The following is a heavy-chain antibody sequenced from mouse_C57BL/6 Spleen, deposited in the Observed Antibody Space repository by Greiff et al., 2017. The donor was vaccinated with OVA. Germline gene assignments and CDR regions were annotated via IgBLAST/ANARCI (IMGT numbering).Heavy chain of an antibody. J-gene: IGHJ3*01. CDR2: IRSKSNNYAT. V-gene: IGHV10-1*01. Sequence: EVKLVESGGGLVQPKGSLKLSCAASGFSFNTYAMNWVRQAPGKGLEWVARIRSKSNNYATYYADSVKDRFTISRDDSESMLYLQMNNLKTEDTAMYYCVRQDGYYSCAYWGQGTLVTVSA. D-gene: IGHD2-3*01. CDR3: VRQDGYYSCAY. CDR1: GFSFNTYA.